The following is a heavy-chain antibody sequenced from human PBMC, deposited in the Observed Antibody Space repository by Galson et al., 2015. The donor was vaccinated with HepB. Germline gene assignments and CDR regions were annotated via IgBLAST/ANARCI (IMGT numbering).Heavy chain of an antibody. CDR2: IRAYDGHT. CDR3: ARFDFYGMDV. V-gene: IGHV1-18*01. Sequence: SVKVSCKASGYTFTNYGVVWVRQAPGQGLEWVGWIRAYDGHTNYAQKLQGRVTITADTSTSTAYLELRSLRSGDTAMYFCARFDFYGMDVWGQGTTVTVSS. J-gene: IGHJ6*02. CDR1: GYTFTNYG.